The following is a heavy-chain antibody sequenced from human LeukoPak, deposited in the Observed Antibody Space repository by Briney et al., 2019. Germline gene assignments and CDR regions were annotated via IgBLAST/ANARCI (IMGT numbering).Heavy chain of an antibody. Sequence: GGSLRLSCAASGFTFSGSAMHWVRQASGKGLEWVGRIRSKANSYATAYAASVKGRFTISRDDSKNTAYLQMNSVKTEDTAVYYCTRVGATFLDYWGQGTLVTVSS. CDR3: TRVGATFLDY. V-gene: IGHV3-73*01. J-gene: IGHJ4*02. CDR2: IRSKANSYAT. D-gene: IGHD1-26*01. CDR1: GFTFSGSA.